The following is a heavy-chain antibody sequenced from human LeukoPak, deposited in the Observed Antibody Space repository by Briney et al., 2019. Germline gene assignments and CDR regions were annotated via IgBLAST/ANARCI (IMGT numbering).Heavy chain of an antibody. Sequence: GRSLRLSCAASGFTFSSYGMHWVRQAPGKGLEWVAVISYDGSNKYYADSVKGRFTISRDNSKNTLYLQMNSLRAEDTAVYYCAKDSSGYYQHYFDYWGQGTLVTVSS. CDR2: ISYDGSNK. J-gene: IGHJ4*02. V-gene: IGHV3-30*18. D-gene: IGHD3-22*01. CDR3: AKDSSGYYQHYFDY. CDR1: GFTFSSYG.